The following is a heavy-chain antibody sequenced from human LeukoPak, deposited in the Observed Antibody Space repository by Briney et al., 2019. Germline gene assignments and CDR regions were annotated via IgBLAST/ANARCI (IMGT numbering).Heavy chain of an antibody. CDR1: GGSISSYY. D-gene: IGHD3-10*01. Sequence: SETLSLTCTVSGGSISSYYWSWIWQPPGKGLEWIGYIYYSGSTNYNPSLKSRVTISVDTSKNQFSLKLSSVTAADTAVYYCARDPEDYGSGSLWGQGTLVTVSS. CDR3: ARDPEDYGSGSL. V-gene: IGHV4-59*01. CDR2: IYYSGST. J-gene: IGHJ4*02.